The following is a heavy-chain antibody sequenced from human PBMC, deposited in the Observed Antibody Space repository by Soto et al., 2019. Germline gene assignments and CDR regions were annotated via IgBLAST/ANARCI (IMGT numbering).Heavy chain of an antibody. CDR2: IIPIFGTA. V-gene: IGHV1-69*01. CDR1: GGTFSSYA. Sequence: QVQLVQSGAEVKKPGSSVKVSCKASGGTFSSYAISWVRQAPGQGLEWMGGIIPIFGTANYAQKFQGRVTITADESTSTAYRELSSLRSEDTAVYYCARVGVLVGATTYYDYGMDVWGQGTTVTVSS. J-gene: IGHJ6*02. D-gene: IGHD1-26*01. CDR3: ARVGVLVGATTYYDYGMDV.